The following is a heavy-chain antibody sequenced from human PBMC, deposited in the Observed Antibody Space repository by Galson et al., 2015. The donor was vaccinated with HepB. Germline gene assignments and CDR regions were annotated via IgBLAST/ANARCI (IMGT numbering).Heavy chain of an antibody. CDR2: INPNSGGT. J-gene: IGHJ4*02. CDR1: GYTFTGYY. V-gene: IGHV1-2*02. CDR3: ARVEYQLSPGYYFDY. Sequence: SVKVSCKASGYTFTGYYMHWVRQAPGQRLEWMGWINPNSGGTNYAQKFQGRFTMTRDTSISTAYMELGRLRSDDTAVYYCARVEYQLSPGYYFDYWGQGTLITVSS. D-gene: IGHD2-2*01.